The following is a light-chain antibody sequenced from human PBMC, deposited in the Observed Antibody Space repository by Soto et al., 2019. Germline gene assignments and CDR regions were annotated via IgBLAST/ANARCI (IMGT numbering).Light chain of an antibody. Sequence: QAVLTQPASVSGSPGQSITFSCTGTSGDVGGYKYVSWYQQHPGKAPKLMIYDVSNRPSGVSNRFSGSKSGNTASLTISGLQAEDEADYFCSSYTSHSTLVFGGGTKLTVL. J-gene: IGLJ3*02. CDR1: SGDVGGYKY. V-gene: IGLV2-14*03. CDR3: SSYTSHSTLV. CDR2: DVS.